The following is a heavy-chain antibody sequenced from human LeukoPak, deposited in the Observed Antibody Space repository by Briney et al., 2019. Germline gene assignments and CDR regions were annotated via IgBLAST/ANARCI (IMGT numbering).Heavy chain of an antibody. V-gene: IGHV3-30*18. CDR3: AKEYCSNSVCHWLDY. J-gene: IGHJ4*02. D-gene: IGHD2-8*01. Sequence: GGSLRLSCAASGFTFSSSGMHWVRQAPGKGLEWVAVISYDGSNKYYADSVKGRFTFSRDNSKDTLYLQMNSLRAEDTAVYYCAKEYCSNSVCHWLDYWGEGTRVTVSS. CDR1: GFTFSSSG. CDR2: ISYDGSNK.